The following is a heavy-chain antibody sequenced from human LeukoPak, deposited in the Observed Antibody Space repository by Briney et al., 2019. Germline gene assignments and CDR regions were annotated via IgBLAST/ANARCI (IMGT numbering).Heavy chain of an antibody. Sequence: GASVKVSCKASGGTFSSYAISWVRQAPGQGLEWMGGIIPIFGTANYAQKFQGRVTITADESTSTAYMELSSLRSEDTAVYYCAKDPTAYCGGDCYIDYWGQGTLVTVSS. V-gene: IGHV1-69*13. CDR3: AKDPTAYCGGDCYIDY. CDR1: GGTFSSYA. D-gene: IGHD2-21*02. CDR2: IIPIFGTA. J-gene: IGHJ4*02.